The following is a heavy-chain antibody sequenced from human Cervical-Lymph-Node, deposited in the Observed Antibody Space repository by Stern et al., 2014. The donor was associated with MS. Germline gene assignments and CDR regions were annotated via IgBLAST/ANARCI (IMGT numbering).Heavy chain of an antibody. CDR1: GFTFSHYW. CDR3: ARKTTAKN. J-gene: IGHJ4*02. Sequence: LEESGGGLVQPGGSLRLSCAGSGFTFSHYWMTWVRQAPGKGLEWVASINKDGSEKYYVDSLKGRFTISRDNAKNSLYLQMTSLRADDTAVYYCARKTTAKNWGQGTLVTVSS. D-gene: IGHD4-17*01. CDR2: INKDGSEK. V-gene: IGHV3-7*01.